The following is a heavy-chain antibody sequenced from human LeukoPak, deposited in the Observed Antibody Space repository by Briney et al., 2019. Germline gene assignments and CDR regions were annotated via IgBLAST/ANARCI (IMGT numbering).Heavy chain of an antibody. CDR3: VRGVGVSRFNYLDS. CDR1: GFTFSSFC. V-gene: IGHV3-33*01. Sequence: GGSLRLSCAASGFTFSSFCMHWVRQAPGKGLEWVAVIWYDASNKYYADSVKGRFTISRDNSKNTLYLQMNSLRDDDTAAYYCVRGVGVSRFNYLDSWGQGTLVIVSS. CDR2: IWYDASNK. J-gene: IGHJ4*02. D-gene: IGHD6-13*01.